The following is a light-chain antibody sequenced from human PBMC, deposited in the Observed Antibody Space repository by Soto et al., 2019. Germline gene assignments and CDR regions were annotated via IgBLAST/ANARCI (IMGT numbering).Light chain of an antibody. V-gene: IGKV3-20*01. Sequence: EIVLTQSPGTLSLSPGDTATLSCRASQNIISSYVAWYQQRPGQTLRLLIFGGGSRAPGIPDRFRGRGSGRDFTLTIRRLEREDCAVYICQQYGSAPSNFGQGTRLEI. CDR1: QNIISSY. CDR3: QQYGSAPSN. J-gene: IGKJ2*01. CDR2: GGG.